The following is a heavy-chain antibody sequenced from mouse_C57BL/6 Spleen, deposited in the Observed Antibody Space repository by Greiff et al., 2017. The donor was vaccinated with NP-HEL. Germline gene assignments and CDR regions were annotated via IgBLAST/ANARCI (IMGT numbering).Heavy chain of an antibody. CDR2: IDPEDGET. CDR1: GFNIKDYY. D-gene: IGHD1-1*01. Sequence: EVKLMESGAELVKPGASVKLSCTASGFNIKDYYMHWVKQRTEQGLEWIGRIDPEDGETKYAPKFQGKATITADTSSNTAYLQLSSLTSEDTAVYYCASTTVVAHWYFDVWGTVTTVTVSS. V-gene: IGHV14-2*01. CDR3: ASTTVVAHWYFDV. J-gene: IGHJ1*03.